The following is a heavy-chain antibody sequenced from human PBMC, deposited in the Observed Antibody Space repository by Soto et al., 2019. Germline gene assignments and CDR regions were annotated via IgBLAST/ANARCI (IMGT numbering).Heavy chain of an antibody. CDR1: AFTFSIYS. Sequence: EVQLVESGGGLVQPGGSLRLSCAASAFTFSIYSMNWVRQAPGKGLEWVSYISSSGSTIYYAGSVKGRFTISRDNAKNSLYLQMNSLRAEDTAVYYCARDPSVRYFDWFRSWGQGTLVTVSS. V-gene: IGHV3-48*01. J-gene: IGHJ5*01. D-gene: IGHD3-9*01. CDR2: ISSSGSTI. CDR3: ARDPSVRYFDWFRS.